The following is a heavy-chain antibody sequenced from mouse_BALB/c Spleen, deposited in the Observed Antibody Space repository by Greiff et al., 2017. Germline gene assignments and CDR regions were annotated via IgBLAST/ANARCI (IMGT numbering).Heavy chain of an antibody. V-gene: IGHV1-7*01. CDR1: GYTFTSYW. D-gene: IGHD3-2*01. CDR2: INPSTGYT. CDR3: ARTETALDAMDY. J-gene: IGHJ4*01. Sequence: QVQLQQSGAELAKPGASVKMSCKASGYTFTSYWMHWVKQRPGQGLEWIGYINPSTGYTEYNQKFKDKATLTADKSSSTAYMQLSSLTSEDSAVYYCARTETALDAMDYWGQGTSVTVSS.